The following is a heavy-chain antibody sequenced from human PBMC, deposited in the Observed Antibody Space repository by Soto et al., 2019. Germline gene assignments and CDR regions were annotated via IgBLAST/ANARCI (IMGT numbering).Heavy chain of an antibody. CDR2: INNDGSTA. J-gene: IGHJ4*02. CDR3: ARGRGNSFGFFDY. D-gene: IGHD5-18*01. V-gene: IGHV3-74*01. Sequence: GGSLRLSCAASGFTFSTYWMHWVRQVPGKGLVWVARINNDGSTATYADSVDGRFTISRDNAKNTLYLQMYSLRVEDTALYYCARGRGNSFGFFDYWGQGTLVTVSS. CDR1: GFTFSTYW.